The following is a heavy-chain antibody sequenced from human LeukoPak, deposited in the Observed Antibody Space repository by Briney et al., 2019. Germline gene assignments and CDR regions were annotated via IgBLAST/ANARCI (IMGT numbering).Heavy chain of an antibody. J-gene: IGHJ4*02. Sequence: PGGSLRLSCAASGFTFSNYVMSWVRQAPGKGLEWVLGVRVSGGSTYYADSVKGRFTISRDNSKNTLYLQMNSLRAEDTALYYCARIYCSSTSCSAPYYFDYWGQGSLVTVSS. D-gene: IGHD2-2*01. CDR3: ARIYCSSTSCSAPYYFDY. V-gene: IGHV3-23*01. CDR1: GFTFSNYV. CDR2: VRVSGGST.